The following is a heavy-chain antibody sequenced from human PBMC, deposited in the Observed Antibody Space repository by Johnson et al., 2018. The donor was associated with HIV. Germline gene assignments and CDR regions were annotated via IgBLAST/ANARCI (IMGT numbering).Heavy chain of an antibody. V-gene: IGHV3-73*01. D-gene: IGHD3-22*01. J-gene: IGHJ3*02. CDR3: TSTPPYYYDSGGYMGDAFDI. Sequence: EWVGRIRSKANSYATAYAASVKGRFTISRDDSKNTAYLQMNSLKTEDTAVYYCTSTPPYYYDSGGYMGDAFDIWGKGTMVTVSS. CDR2: IRSKANSYAT.